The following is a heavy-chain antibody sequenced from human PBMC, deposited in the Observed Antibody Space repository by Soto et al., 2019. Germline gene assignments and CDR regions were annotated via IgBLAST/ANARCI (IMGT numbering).Heavy chain of an antibody. V-gene: IGHV4-34*01. D-gene: IGHD2-8*01. CDR2: INHSGST. CDR3: AREVLMVYAVDY. J-gene: IGHJ4*02. CDR1: GGSFSGYY. Sequence: LQTLFLTCAVYGGSFSGYYWSWIRQPPGKGLEWIGEINHSGSTNYNPSLKSRVTISVDTSKNQFSLKLSSVTAADTAVYYCAREVLMVYAVDYWGQGTLVTVS.